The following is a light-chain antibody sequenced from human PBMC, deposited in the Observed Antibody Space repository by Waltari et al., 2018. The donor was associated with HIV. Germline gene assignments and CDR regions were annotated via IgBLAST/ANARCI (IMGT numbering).Light chain of an antibody. CDR3: CSYAGTSTYV. Sequence: QSALTQPASVSGSPGQSITLSCTGTSSDVASYNLFSWYQHHPGKAPKVMIYAVTKRPSGVSDRFSGSKSGNTASLTISGLQAEDEADCYCCSYAGTSTYVFGTGTKVTVL. V-gene: IGLV2-23*02. J-gene: IGLJ1*01. CDR2: AVT. CDR1: SSDVASYNL.